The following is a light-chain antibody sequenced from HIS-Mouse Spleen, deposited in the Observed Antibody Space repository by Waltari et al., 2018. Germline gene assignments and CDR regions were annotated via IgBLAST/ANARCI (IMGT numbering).Light chain of an antibody. CDR1: SSDVGGYNY. Sequence: QSALTQPASVSGSPGQSITISCTGTSSDVGGYNYVSWYQQHPGKAPKLLIYDGSNPPSGVSYRFSGSKSGNTASLTLSGLQAEDEADYYCSSYTSSSTLVFGGGTKLTVL. J-gene: IGLJ3*02. CDR2: DGS. CDR3: SSYTSSSTLV. V-gene: IGLV2-14*03.